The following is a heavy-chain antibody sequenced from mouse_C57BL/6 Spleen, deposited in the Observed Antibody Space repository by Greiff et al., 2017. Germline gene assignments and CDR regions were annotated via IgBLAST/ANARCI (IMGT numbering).Heavy chain of an antibody. D-gene: IGHD1-1*02. CDR2: INPNNGGT. Sequence: EVQLQQSGPELVKPGASVKISCKASGYTFPDYYMNWVKQSHGKSLEWIGDINPNNGGTSYNQKFKGKATLTVDKSSSTAYMELRSLTSEDSAVYYCARLYGEGYWGQGTTLTVSS. J-gene: IGHJ2*01. CDR3: ARLYGEGY. V-gene: IGHV1-26*01. CDR1: GYTFPDYY.